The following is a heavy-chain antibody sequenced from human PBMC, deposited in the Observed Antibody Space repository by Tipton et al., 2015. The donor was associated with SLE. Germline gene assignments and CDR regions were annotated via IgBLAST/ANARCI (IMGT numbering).Heavy chain of an antibody. CDR2: IYYSGST. CDR1: GGSISSSSYY. J-gene: IGHJ4*02. V-gene: IGHV4-39*07. CDR3: SEGYYFDY. Sequence: TLSLTCAVSGGSISSSSYYWGWIRQPPGKGLEWIGSIYYSGSTYYNPSLKSRVTISVDTSKNQFSLKLSSVTAADTAVYYCSEGYYFDYWGQGTLVTVSS.